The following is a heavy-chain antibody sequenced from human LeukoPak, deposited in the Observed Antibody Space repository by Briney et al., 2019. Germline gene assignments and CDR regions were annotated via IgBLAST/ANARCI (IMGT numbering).Heavy chain of an antibody. D-gene: IGHD3-3*01. Sequence: PVKLSCKAAGGTFNNFAISWVPQAPGQGLEWVGGIIPMSGTANYAQKFQGRVTIPADESTSTAYMELSSLRSEDTAIYYCAIQVKYYDTWSGYPPFDYWGQGTLVSVSS. CDR2: IIPMSGTA. CDR3: AIQVKYYDTWSGYPPFDY. CDR1: GGTFNNFA. V-gene: IGHV1-69*13. J-gene: IGHJ4*02.